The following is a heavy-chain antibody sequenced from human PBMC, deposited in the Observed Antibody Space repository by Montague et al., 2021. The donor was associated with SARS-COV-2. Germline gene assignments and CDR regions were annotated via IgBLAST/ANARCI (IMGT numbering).Heavy chain of an antibody. CDR3: ARGHLSVSMIVVVFTSASYYFDY. V-gene: IGHV4-34*01. Sequence: EKKQSGSTNYNPYLKSRVTISVDTSRNQFSLKLTSVTAADTAVYFCARGHLSVSMIVVVFTSASYYFDYWCQGAPVSGSS. CDR2: KKQSGST. D-gene: IGHD3-22*01. J-gene: IGHJ4*02.